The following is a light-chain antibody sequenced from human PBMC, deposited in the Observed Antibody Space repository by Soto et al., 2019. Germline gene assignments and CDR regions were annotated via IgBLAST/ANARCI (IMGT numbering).Light chain of an antibody. CDR1: QSVGNN. Sequence: DIVLTQSPANLSLCPGERASLXCRASQSVGNNFAWYQQKAGEAPRLLIFGESSRATSILERLSGSGSGRDLTLIISRLEPEDFAVYYCKQYGSSPLWTFGQGTKVDIK. J-gene: IGKJ1*01. CDR3: KQYGSSPLWT. CDR2: GES. V-gene: IGKV3-20*01.